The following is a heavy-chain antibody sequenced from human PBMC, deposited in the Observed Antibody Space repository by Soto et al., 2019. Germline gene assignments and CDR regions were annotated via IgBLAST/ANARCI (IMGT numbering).Heavy chain of an antibody. CDR2: ISGYNGNT. J-gene: IGHJ4*02. CDR3: ARSAGNAGRFSEY. D-gene: IGHD6-13*01. V-gene: IGHV1-18*01. CDR1: GYTFTSFG. Sequence: ASVKVSCKASGYTFTSFGITWVRQAPGQGLEWMGWISGYNGNTDYAQKFQGRVTMTTDTSTRTAYMELRSLRPDDTAVYYCARSAGNAGRFSEYWGQGTVVTVSS.